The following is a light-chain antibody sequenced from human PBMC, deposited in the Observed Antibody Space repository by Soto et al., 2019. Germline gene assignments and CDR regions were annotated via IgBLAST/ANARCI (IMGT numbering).Light chain of an antibody. CDR2: DVS. J-gene: IGLJ1*01. Sequence: QSALTQPPSASGSPGLSVTISCTGTSSDVGGSDYVSWYQHHPGKAPKLMIYDVSKRPSGVPDRFSGSKSGNMASLTVSGLQADDEADYYCISHVGHSNVFGTGTKLTVL. CDR3: ISHVGHSNV. V-gene: IGLV2-8*01. CDR1: SSDVGGSDY.